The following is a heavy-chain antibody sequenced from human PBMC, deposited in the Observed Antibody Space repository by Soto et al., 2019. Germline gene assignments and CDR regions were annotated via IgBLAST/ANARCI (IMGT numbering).Heavy chain of an antibody. CDR2: IYYSGST. J-gene: IGHJ4*02. CDR3: ARAVVPAAIFY. V-gene: IGHV4-30-4*01. D-gene: IGHD2-2*01. CDR1: GGSISSGDYY. Sequence: PSETLSLTCTVSGGSISSGDYYWSWIRQPPGKGLEWIGYIYYSGSTYYNPSLKSRVTISVDTSKNQFSLKLSSVTAADTAVYYCARAVVPAAIFYWGQGTLVTVSS.